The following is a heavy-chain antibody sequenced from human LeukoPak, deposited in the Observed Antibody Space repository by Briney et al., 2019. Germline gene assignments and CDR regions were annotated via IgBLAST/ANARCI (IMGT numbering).Heavy chain of an antibody. J-gene: IGHJ4*02. Sequence: GASVKVSCKASGYTFTNYYMQWVRQAPGQGLEWMGIINPISGSTSYAQKFQARVSMTRDTSTSTVYMDLSSLRSEDTAVYYCARGSNVVTPPYFDYWGQGTLVTVSS. V-gene: IGHV1-46*01. CDR2: INPISGST. D-gene: IGHD4-23*01. CDR1: GYTFTNYY. CDR3: ARGSNVVTPPYFDY.